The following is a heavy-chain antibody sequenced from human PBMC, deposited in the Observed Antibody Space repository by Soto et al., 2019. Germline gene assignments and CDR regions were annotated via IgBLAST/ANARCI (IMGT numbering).Heavy chain of an antibody. CDR2: IYSGGST. J-gene: IGHJ5*02. CDR1: GFTVSSNY. D-gene: IGHD6-19*01. CDR3: ARVIAVAGTEWFDP. V-gene: IGHV3-53*01. Sequence: EVQLVESGGGLIQPGGSLRLSCAASGFTVSSNYMSWVRQAPGKGLEWVSVIYSGGSTYYADSVKGRFTISRENSKNTLYLEMNSLRAEDTAVYYCARVIAVAGTEWFDPWGQGTLVTVSS.